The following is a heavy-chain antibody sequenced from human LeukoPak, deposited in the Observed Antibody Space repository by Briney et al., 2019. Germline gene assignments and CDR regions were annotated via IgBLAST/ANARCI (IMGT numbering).Heavy chain of an antibody. CDR3: ARLTRLSTSPDRYYLDY. Sequence: KPSETLSLTCTVSGDSISSYYWSWIRQPPGEGLEWIGYIYTSGGTNYIPSLKGRVTISIDTSKNQFSLKLSSVTAADSAVYYCARLTRLSTSPDRYYLDYWGQGTLVTVSS. D-gene: IGHD6-6*01. CDR2: IYTSGGT. J-gene: IGHJ4*02. V-gene: IGHV4-4*09. CDR1: GDSISSYY.